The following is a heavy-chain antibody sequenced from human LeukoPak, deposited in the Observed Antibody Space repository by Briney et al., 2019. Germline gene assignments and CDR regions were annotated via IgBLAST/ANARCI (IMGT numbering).Heavy chain of an antibody. D-gene: IGHD6-13*01. V-gene: IGHV3-23*01. CDR3: AKDPEPAAGFLYYYYMDV. Sequence: GGSLRLSCAASGFTFSSYAMSWVRQAPGKGLEWVSAISGSGGSTYYADSVKGRFTISRDNSKNTLYLQMNSLRAEDTAVYYCAKDPEPAAGFLYYYYMDVWGKGTTVTVSS. CDR2: ISGSGGST. CDR1: GFTFSSYA. J-gene: IGHJ6*03.